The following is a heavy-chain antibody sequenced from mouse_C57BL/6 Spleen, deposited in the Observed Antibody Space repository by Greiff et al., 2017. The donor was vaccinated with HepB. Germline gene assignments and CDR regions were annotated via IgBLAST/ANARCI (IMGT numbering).Heavy chain of an antibody. Sequence: EVKVEESEGGLVQPGSSMKLSCTASGFTFSDYYMVWVRQVPEKGLEWVANINYDGSRTYSLDPLKSRFIISRDNAMNILYLQMSCLKYEDKATYYYARDLALYMEYWGQGTSVTVSS. CDR1: GFTFSDYY. V-gene: IGHV5-16*01. CDR2: INYDGSRT. CDR3: ARDLALYMEY. J-gene: IGHJ4*01. D-gene: IGHD2-12*01.